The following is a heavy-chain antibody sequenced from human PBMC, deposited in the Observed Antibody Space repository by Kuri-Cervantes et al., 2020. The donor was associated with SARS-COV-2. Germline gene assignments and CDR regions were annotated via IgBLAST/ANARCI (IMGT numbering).Heavy chain of an antibody. J-gene: IGHJ4*02. Sequence: SVKVSCKAPGFTFPSAAVQWVRQARGQRLGWIGWIVVGSGNTNYAQKFQGRVTMTRDTSTSTVYMELSSLRSEDTAVYYCARDPEGLVVTPYFDYWGQGSLVTVSS. D-gene: IGHD3-22*01. CDR3: ARDPEGLVVTPYFDY. V-gene: IGHV1-58*01. CDR1: GFTFPSAA. CDR2: IVVGSGNT.